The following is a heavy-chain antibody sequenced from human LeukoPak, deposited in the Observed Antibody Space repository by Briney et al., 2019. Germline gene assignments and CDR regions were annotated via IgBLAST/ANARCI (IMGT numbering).Heavy chain of an antibody. Sequence: PSETLSLTCTVSGGSISTFYWTWIRQPPGKGLEWIGCVYYSGSTKYNPSLESRVTISVDASKNQFSLKLSSVTAADTAVYYCARRVATTGRYYFDYWGPGALVTVSS. CDR3: ARRVATTGRYYFDY. D-gene: IGHD1-1*01. J-gene: IGHJ4*02. CDR2: VYYSGST. CDR1: GGSISTFY. V-gene: IGHV4-59*08.